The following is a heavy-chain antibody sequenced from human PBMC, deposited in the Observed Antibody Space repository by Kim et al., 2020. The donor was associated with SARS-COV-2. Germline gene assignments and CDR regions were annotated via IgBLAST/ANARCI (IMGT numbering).Heavy chain of an antibody. Sequence: TPSPKSRVTIPVETSKNQFSLKLSSVTAADTAVYYCARHRYYDSSEVDPWGQGTLVTVSS. D-gene: IGHD3-22*01. CDR3: ARHRYYDSSEVDP. J-gene: IGHJ5*02. V-gene: IGHV4-39*01.